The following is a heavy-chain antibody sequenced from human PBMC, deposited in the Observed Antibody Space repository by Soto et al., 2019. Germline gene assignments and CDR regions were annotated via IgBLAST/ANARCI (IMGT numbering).Heavy chain of an antibody. J-gene: IGHJ6*02. CDR2: IYTSGST. D-gene: IGHD6-13*01. Sequence: PSETLSLTCTVSGGSISSYYWSWIRQPAGKGLEWIGRIYTSGSTNYNPSLKGRFTMSRDNAKNSLDLQMNSLRAEDTAVYYCARDWRYSSSRSDHGLDVWGQGTTVTVSS. V-gene: IGHV4-4*07. CDR1: GGSISSYY. CDR3: ARDWRYSSSRSDHGLDV.